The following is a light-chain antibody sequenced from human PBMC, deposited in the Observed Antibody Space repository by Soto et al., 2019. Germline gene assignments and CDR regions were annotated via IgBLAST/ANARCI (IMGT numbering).Light chain of an antibody. CDR1: QSISSY. Sequence: DIQMTQSPSSLSASVGDRVTITCRASQSISSYLNWYQQKPGKAPKLLIYAASSLQSGVPSRFSGSGSGTDFTLTISSLQPEDFAIYYCQQSYSTPITLGQGTRLEIK. J-gene: IGKJ5*01. CDR2: AAS. CDR3: QQSYSTPIT. V-gene: IGKV1-39*01.